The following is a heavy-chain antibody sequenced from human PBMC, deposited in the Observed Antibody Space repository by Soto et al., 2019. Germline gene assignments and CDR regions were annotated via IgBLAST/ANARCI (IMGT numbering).Heavy chain of an antibody. CDR3: AKAIRAYSYGWETFDI. J-gene: IGHJ3*02. CDR2: ISGSGGST. Sequence: EVQVLESGGGLVQPGGSLRLSCAASGFTFSSYAMSWVRQAPGKGLEWVSAISGSGGSTYYADSVKGRFTISRDNSKHTLYLQVNSLTAEDTAVYFCAKAIRAYSYGWETFDIWGQGTMVTVSS. V-gene: IGHV3-23*01. D-gene: IGHD5-18*01. CDR1: GFTFSSYA.